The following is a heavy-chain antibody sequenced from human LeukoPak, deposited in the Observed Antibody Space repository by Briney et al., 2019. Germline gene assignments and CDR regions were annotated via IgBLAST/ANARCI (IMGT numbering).Heavy chain of an antibody. CDR2: INHSGST. CDR3: ARDGFLTAFDI. V-gene: IGHV4-34*01. D-gene: IGHD3-9*01. Sequence: NPSETLSLTCAVYGGSFSGYYWSWIRQPPGKGLEWIGEINHSGSTNYNPSLKSRVTISVDTSKNQFSLKLSSVTAADTAVYYCARDGFLTAFDIWGQGTMVTVSS. J-gene: IGHJ3*02. CDR1: GGSFSGYY.